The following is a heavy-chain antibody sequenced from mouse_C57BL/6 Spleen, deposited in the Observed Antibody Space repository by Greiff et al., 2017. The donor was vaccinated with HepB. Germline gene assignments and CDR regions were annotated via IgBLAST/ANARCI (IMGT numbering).Heavy chain of an antibody. CDR2: IYPGDGDT. CDR1: GYAFSSSW. V-gene: IGHV1-82*01. D-gene: IGHD1-1*01. CDR3: AREDYYSRSYYAMDY. Sequence: QVQLQQSGPELVKPGASVKISCKASGYAFSSSWMNWVKQRPGKGLEWIGRIYPGDGDTNYNGKFKGKATLTADKSSSTAYMQLSSLTSEDSAVYFCAREDYYSRSYYAMDYWGQGTSVTVSS. J-gene: IGHJ4*01.